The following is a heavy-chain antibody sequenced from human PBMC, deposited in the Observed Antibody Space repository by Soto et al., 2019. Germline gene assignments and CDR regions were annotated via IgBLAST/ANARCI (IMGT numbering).Heavy chain of an antibody. CDR2: IYYSGST. J-gene: IGHJ4*02. CDR1: GGSISSYY. D-gene: IGHD5-12*01. CDR3: ARGYSGYDGLDY. V-gene: IGHV4-59*07. Sequence: SDTLSLTCTVSGGSISSYYWSWIRQPPGKGLEWIGYIYYSGSTNYNPSLKSRVTISVDTSKNQFSLKLSSVTAADTAVYYCARGYSGYDGLDYWGQGTLVTVSS.